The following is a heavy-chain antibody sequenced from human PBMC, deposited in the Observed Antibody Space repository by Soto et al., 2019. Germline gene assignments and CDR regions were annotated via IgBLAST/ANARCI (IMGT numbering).Heavy chain of an antibody. V-gene: IGHV3-23*01. J-gene: IGHJ6*02. D-gene: IGHD2-2*01. CDR1: GFTFSSYA. Sequence: GGSLRLSCAASGFTFSSYAMKWVRQAPGKGLEWVSLIGESGSPTYYADSVKGRFTISRDNSGNTLFLEMYSLRAEDTAVYYCARYIPGVRYCGMDVWGQGTTVTVSS. CDR3: ARYIPGVRYCGMDV. CDR2: IGESGSPT.